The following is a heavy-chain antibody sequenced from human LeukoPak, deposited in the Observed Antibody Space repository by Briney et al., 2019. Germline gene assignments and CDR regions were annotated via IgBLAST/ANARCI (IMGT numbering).Heavy chain of an antibody. CDR1: RFTFSSYD. J-gene: IGHJ3*01. CDR2: ISSSGSAI. Sequence: GGSLRLSCAASRFTFSSYDMNWVRHAPGKGLEWVSYISSSGSAIHYTDSVKGRFTISRDNAKNSLYLQMNSLRAEDTAVYYCARGVRPDAYDVWAKGQWSPSLQ. D-gene: IGHD3-10*02. V-gene: IGHV3-48*03. CDR3: ARGVRPDAYDV.